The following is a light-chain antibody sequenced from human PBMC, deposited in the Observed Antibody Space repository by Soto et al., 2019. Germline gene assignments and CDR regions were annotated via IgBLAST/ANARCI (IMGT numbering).Light chain of an antibody. Sequence: QSALTQPRSVPGSPGQSVTISCTGTSSDVGAYNYVSWYQQEPGKAPKLMIYDVIKRPSGVPDRFSGSKSDNAASLTISGLQAEDEADYYCCSYAGTYTYVFGTGTKVTVL. V-gene: IGLV2-11*01. CDR2: DVI. CDR3: CSYAGTYTYV. J-gene: IGLJ1*01. CDR1: SSDVGAYNY.